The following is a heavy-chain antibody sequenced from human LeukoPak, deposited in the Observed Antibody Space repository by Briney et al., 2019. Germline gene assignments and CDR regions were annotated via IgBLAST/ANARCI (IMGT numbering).Heavy chain of an antibody. V-gene: IGHV3-30*14. D-gene: IGHD4/OR15-4a*01. CDR3: ARRAGAYSHPYDY. J-gene: IGHJ4*02. CDR2: ISYDGSNE. Sequence: GGSLRLSCAASGFTFSSYAMHWVRQAPGKGLEWVAIISYDGSNEYYADSVKGRFTISRDNSKNTLYLQMNSLRADDTAVYYCARRAGAYSHPYDYWGQGTLVTVSS. CDR1: GFTFSSYA.